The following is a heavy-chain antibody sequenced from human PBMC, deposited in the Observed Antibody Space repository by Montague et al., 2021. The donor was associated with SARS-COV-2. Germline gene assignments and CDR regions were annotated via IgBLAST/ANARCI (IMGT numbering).Heavy chain of an antibody. CDR2: IYYSGST. V-gene: IGHV4-31*03. Sequence: TLSLTCTVAGGSISSGGYYWSWISQHPGKGLEWIGYIYYSGSTYYNPSLKSRVTISVDTSKNQFSLKLSSVTAADTAVYYCARVVTIFGVGDTFDYWGQGTLVTVSS. CDR1: GGSISSGGYY. CDR3: ARVVTIFGVGDTFDY. J-gene: IGHJ4*02. D-gene: IGHD3-3*01.